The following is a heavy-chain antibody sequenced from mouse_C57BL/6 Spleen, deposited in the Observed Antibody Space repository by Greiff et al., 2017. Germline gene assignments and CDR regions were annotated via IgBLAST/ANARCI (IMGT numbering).Heavy chain of an antibody. CDR3: TRHATRDISCYYCDY. CDR1: GYTFTAYT. V-gene: IGHV1-62-2*01. CDR2: FYPGSGGI. J-gene: IGHJ2*01. Sequence: QVQLKQSGAELVKPGASVKLSCKASGYTFTAYTIHWVKQRSGKGLEWIGCFYPGSGGIKYNEKFKDKATLTADKSSSTVYMELIRLTSEDSAVYFCTRHATRDISCYYCDYWGQGTTLTVSA.